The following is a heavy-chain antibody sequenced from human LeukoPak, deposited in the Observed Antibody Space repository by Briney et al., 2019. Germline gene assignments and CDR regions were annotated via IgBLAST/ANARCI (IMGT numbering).Heavy chain of an antibody. D-gene: IGHD3-10*01. Sequence: PGRSLRLSCAASGFTFSSYGMHWVRQAPGKGLEWVAVIWYDGSNKYYADSVKGRFTISRDNSKNTLYLQMNSLRADDSAVYYCELGGIWGQGTLVTVSS. CDR3: ELGGI. CDR1: GFTFSSYG. CDR2: IWYDGSNK. V-gene: IGHV3-33*01. J-gene: IGHJ3*02.